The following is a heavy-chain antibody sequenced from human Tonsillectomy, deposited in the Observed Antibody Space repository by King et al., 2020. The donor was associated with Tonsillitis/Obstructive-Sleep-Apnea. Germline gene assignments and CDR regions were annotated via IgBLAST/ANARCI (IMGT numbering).Heavy chain of an antibody. CDR3: VRGNYDFWSGYLGAFDI. J-gene: IGHJ3*02. Sequence: TLKESGPVLVKPTETLTLTCTVSGFSLSNARMGVSWIRQPPGKALEWLAHIFSNDEKSYSTSLKSRLTISKDTSKSQVVLTMTNMDPVDTATYYCVRGNYDFWSGYLGAFDIWGQGTMVTVSS. V-gene: IGHV2-26*01. CDR1: GFSLSNARMG. CDR2: IFSNDEK. D-gene: IGHD3-3*01.